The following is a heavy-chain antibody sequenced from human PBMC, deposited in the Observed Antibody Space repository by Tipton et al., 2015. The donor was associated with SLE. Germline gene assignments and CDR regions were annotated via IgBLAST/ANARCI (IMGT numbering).Heavy chain of an antibody. J-gene: IGHJ3*02. CDR1: GYSFTSYW. D-gene: IGHD3-10*01. CDR2: IYPGDSDT. V-gene: IGHV5-51*03. Sequence: VQLVQSGAEVKKPGESLKISCKGSGYSFTSYWIGWVRQMPGKGLEWMGIIYPGDSDTRYSPSFQGQVTISADKSISTAYLQWSSLKASDPAMYYCARGHYYGSGSYYNRAFDIWGQGTMVTVSS. CDR3: ARGHYYGSGSYYNRAFDI.